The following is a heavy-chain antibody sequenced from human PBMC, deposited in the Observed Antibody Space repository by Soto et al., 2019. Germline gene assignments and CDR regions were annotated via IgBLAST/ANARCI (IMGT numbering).Heavy chain of an antibody. CDR3: ARGGGGWRYCSGNGCYPGN. D-gene: IGHD2-15*01. J-gene: IGHJ4*02. Sequence: HPGGSLRLSCSASGFPLSNNWMHWVRQVPGKRLVWVSHINKDGSSTNYADSVEGRFIISRDNAKNTLYLQMNRLRVDDTAVYYCARGGGGWRYCSGNGCYPGNWGQGTQVTVSS. V-gene: IGHV3-74*01. CDR2: INKDGSST. CDR1: GFPLSNNW.